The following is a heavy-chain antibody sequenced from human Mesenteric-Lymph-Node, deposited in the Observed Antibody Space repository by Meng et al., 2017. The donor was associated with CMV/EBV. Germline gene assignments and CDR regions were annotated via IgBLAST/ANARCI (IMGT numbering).Heavy chain of an antibody. CDR1: GFPFNDFL. CDR2: ISGRGDRT. Sequence: GESLKISCAASGFPFNDFLMIWVRQAPGKGLEWVSGISGRGDRTWYADSVKGRFAISRDGSTNTLHLQMHSLRVDDTAEYFCAKASDQLISRGMGAWGQGTTVTVSS. D-gene: IGHD5-24*01. CDR3: AKASDQLISRGMGA. V-gene: IGHV3-23*01. J-gene: IGHJ6*01.